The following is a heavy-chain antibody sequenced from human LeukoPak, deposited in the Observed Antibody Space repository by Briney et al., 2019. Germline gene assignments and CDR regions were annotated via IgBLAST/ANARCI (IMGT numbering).Heavy chain of an antibody. D-gene: IGHD2-2*03. CDR1: GYTFTSYG. J-gene: IGHJ4*02. CDR3: ARDSVDIVVVPATIDY. Sequence: GASVKVSCKASGYTFTSYGISWVRQAPGQGLEWMGWISAYNGNTNYAQKLQGRVTMTTDTSTSTAYMELRSLRSDDTAVYYCARDSVDIVVVPATIDYWGQGTLVTVSS. CDR2: ISAYNGNT. V-gene: IGHV1-18*01.